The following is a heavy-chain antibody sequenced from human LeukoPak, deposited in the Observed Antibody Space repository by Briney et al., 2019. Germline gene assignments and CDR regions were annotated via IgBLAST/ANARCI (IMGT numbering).Heavy chain of an antibody. V-gene: IGHV4-4*02. Sequence: SETLSLTCAVSGGSISSSNWWSWVRQPPGKGLEWIGEIYHSGSTNYNPSLKSRVTISVDKSKNQFSLKLSSVTAADTAVYYCARVFRVVTMVRGVLNWFDPWGQGTLVTVSS. J-gene: IGHJ5*02. CDR3: ARVFRVVTMVRGVLNWFDP. CDR1: GGSISSSNW. D-gene: IGHD3-10*01. CDR2: IYHSGST.